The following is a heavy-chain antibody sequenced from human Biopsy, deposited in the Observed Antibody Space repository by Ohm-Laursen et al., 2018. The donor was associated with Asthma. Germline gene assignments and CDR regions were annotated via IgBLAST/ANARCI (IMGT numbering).Heavy chain of an antibody. CDR2: MSFDGRQT. Sequence: SLRLSCSASGFTFSRYGMHWVRQAPGKGLEWVAVMSFDGRQTYYADSVKGRFTISRDNSKNTLYLQMDSLRAEDTAVYYCAKERYYDFWSGYPIWGQGTMVTVSS. D-gene: IGHD3-3*01. CDR3: AKERYYDFWSGYPI. V-gene: IGHV3-30*18. J-gene: IGHJ3*02. CDR1: GFTFSRYG.